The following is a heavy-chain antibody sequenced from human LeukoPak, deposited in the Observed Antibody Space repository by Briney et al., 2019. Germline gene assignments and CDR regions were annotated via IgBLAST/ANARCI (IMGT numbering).Heavy chain of an antibody. Sequence: ASVKVSCKASGGTFSSYAINWVRQATGQGLEWMGWMNPNSGNTGYAQKFQGRVTMTRNTSISTAYMELSSLRSEDTAVYYCARAYYYGSGTNDFWGQGTLVTVSS. CDR2: MNPNSGNT. CDR3: ARAYYYGSGTNDF. J-gene: IGHJ4*02. V-gene: IGHV1-8*02. CDR1: GGTFSSYA. D-gene: IGHD3-10*01.